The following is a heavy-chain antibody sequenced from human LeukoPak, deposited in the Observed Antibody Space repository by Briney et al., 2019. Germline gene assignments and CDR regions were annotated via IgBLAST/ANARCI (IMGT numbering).Heavy chain of an antibody. CDR3: ARVGIAAAFIDY. J-gene: IGHJ4*02. Sequence: ETGGSLRLSCAASGFTLSTYSMNWVRQAPGKGLEWVSYISSSSITIYYADSVKGRFTISRDNAKNSLYLQMNSLRAEDTAVYYCARVGIAAAFIDYWGQGTLVTVSS. V-gene: IGHV3-48*01. CDR1: GFTLSTYS. D-gene: IGHD6-13*01. CDR2: ISSSSITI.